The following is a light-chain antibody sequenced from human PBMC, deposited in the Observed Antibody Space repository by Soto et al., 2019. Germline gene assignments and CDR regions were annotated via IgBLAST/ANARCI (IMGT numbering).Light chain of an antibody. Sequence: QSVLTQPPSVSGAPGQRVTISCTGSTSNIGAGYDVHWYQQLPGRVPKLLIYGNNNRPSGVPDRISGSKSDTSASLAITGLRAEDEADYYCQSYDSSLTGWVFGGGTKVTVL. J-gene: IGLJ3*02. CDR1: TSNIGAGYD. CDR3: QSYDSSLTGWV. V-gene: IGLV1-40*01. CDR2: GNN.